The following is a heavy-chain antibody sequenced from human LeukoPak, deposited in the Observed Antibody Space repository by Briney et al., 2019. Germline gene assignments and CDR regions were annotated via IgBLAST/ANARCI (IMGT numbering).Heavy chain of an antibody. V-gene: IGHV3-23*01. CDR3: AKDPAY. CDR2: ISGSGGST. J-gene: IGHJ4*02. Sequence: GGSLRLSCAASGFTFSTYVVNWVRLAPGKGLEWVSAISGSGGSTYYADSVKGRFTISIDNSKNTLYLQMNSLRAEDTAVYYCAKDPAYWGQGTLVTVSS. CDR1: GFTFSTYV.